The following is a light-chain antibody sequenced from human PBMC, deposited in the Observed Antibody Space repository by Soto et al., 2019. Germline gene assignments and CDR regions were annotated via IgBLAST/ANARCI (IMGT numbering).Light chain of an antibody. CDR3: QQYGSSPTWA. CDR1: QSVGSRF. V-gene: IGKV3-20*01. Sequence: EIALTQSPGTLSLSPLEIATLSSMASQSVGSRFLAWYQQKPGQAPRLLISGTFSRATGIPDRFSGSGSGTDFTLTISRLEPDDSAVYYCQQYGSSPTWAFGQGTKVDIK. J-gene: IGKJ1*01. CDR2: GTF.